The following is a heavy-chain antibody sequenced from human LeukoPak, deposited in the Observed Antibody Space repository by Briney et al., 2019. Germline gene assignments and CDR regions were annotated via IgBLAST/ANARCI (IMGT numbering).Heavy chain of an antibody. CDR1: GFTFSSYA. CDR3: AKPSYYDSSGYDY. CDR2: ISGSGGSS. J-gene: IGHJ4*02. Sequence: GGSLRLSCAASGFTFSSYAMSWVRQAPGKGLEWVSAISGSGGSSYYADSVKGRFTISRDNSKNTLYLQMNSLRAEDTAVYYCAKPSYYDSSGYDYWGQGTLVTVSS. D-gene: IGHD3-22*01. V-gene: IGHV3-23*01.